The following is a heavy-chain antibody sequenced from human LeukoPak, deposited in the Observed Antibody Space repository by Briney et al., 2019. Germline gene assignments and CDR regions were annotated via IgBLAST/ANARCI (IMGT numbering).Heavy chain of an antibody. CDR1: GYRFTELS. J-gene: IGHJ4*02. V-gene: IGHV1-24*01. CDR2: FDLVHGDT. Sequence: GASVKVSCKVSGYRFTELSRHWVRQAPGKGLEWLGGFDLVHGDTIYAQKFQGRVTMTEDTSTDTSYMELSSLGSEDTAVCFCTAGRAYSLLDFWGQGTLVIVSS. D-gene: IGHD5-18*01. CDR3: TAGRAYSLLDF.